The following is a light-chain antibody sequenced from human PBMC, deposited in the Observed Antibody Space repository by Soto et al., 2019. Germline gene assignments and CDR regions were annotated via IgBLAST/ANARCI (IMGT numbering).Light chain of an antibody. CDR2: DAS. CDR3: QRYDNLART. Sequence: DIQMTQSPSSLSASVGDRVTITCQASQASSTYLNWYQQKPGQAAKLLIYDASKLETGVPSRFSGSGSGTDFTFTISSLQAEDIATYCCQRYDNLARTFGQGTKLEIK. J-gene: IGKJ2*01. V-gene: IGKV1-33*01. CDR1: QASSTY.